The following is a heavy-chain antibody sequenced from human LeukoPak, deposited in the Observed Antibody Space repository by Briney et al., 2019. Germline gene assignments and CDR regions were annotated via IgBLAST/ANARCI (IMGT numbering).Heavy chain of an antibody. Sequence: PGGSLRLSCAASGFSFSSYAVSWVRQAPGKGQEWVRFTISRDDSKNTLYLQMNSLRAEDTAVYYCAKVQLGIGVDYWGQGTLVTVSS. J-gene: IGHJ4*02. D-gene: IGHD7-27*01. CDR1: GFSFSSYA. V-gene: IGHV3-23*01. CDR3: AKVQLGIGVDY.